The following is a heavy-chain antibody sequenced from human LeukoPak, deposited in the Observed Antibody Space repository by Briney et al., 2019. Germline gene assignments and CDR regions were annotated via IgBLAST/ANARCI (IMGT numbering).Heavy chain of an antibody. Sequence: GGSLRLSCAASGFTFSNHAMSWVRQAPGKGLEWVSAISGSGGSTYYADSVKGRFTISRDNSKNTLYLQMNSLRAEDTAVYYCATFDSSGYYPNYYFDYWGQGTLVTVSS. V-gene: IGHV3-23*01. CDR3: ATFDSSGYYPNYYFDY. CDR1: GFTFSNHA. CDR2: ISGSGGST. J-gene: IGHJ4*02. D-gene: IGHD3-22*01.